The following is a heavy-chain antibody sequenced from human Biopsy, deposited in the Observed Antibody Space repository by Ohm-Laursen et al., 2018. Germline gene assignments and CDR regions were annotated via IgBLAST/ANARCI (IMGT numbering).Heavy chain of an antibody. D-gene: IGHD3-10*01. CDR3: ARWYGDLFYYYNGMDV. V-gene: IGHV3-21*01. J-gene: IGHJ6*02. Sequence: SRRLSCSAPEFTFSSYSMNWARQAPGKGLEWISYISETSSHIYDADSVKGRFTVARDNANNSVSLQMNNLRVDDTAVYYCARWYGDLFYYYNGMDVWGQGTTVTVSS. CDR1: EFTFSSYS. CDR2: ISETSSHI.